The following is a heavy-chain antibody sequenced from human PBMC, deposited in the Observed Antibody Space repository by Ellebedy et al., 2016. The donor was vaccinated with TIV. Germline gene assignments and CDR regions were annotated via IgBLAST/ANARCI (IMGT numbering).Heavy chain of an antibody. D-gene: IGHD2/OR15-2a*01. Sequence: GGSLRLSCAASGFTFEHYAMHRVRQGPGKGLEWVSLVSWDGGSSRYADSVKGRFTISRDNSKNSLSLQMHSLRPEDTGLYYCAKYASIIENFYYMDVWGKGTTVTVSS. CDR1: GFTFEHYA. CDR3: AKYASIIENFYYMDV. J-gene: IGHJ6*03. V-gene: IGHV3-43D*03. CDR2: VSWDGGSS.